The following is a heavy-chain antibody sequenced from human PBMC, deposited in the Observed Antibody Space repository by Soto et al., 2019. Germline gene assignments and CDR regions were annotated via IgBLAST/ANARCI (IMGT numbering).Heavy chain of an antibody. CDR3: ARASAYSTPGSFDN. J-gene: IGHJ4*02. CDR1: GYTFSRYG. CDR2: ISGFNGNT. D-gene: IGHD6-13*01. V-gene: IGHV1-18*01. Sequence: QVQLVQSGAEVKKPGASVRVSCKASGYTFSRYGISWVRQAPGQGLEWMGWISGFNGNTKESEKLQGRVTLTTDTAANTANMELRGLRSDDTAVYYCARASAYSTPGSFDNWGQGTRVTVSS.